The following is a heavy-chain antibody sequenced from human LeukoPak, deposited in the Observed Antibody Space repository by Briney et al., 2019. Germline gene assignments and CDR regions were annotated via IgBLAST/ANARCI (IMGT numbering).Heavy chain of an antibody. CDR2: INPNGGDT. D-gene: IGHD6-19*01. V-gene: IGHV1-2*02. J-gene: IGHJ4*02. Sequence: ASVKVSCKASGFTFTAYQIHWVRQAPGQGLEWIGWINPNGGDTKYPQKFQGRVTMTRDMSINTAYMELSSLRSDDTAVYYCARRSVPGPFDYWGQGTLVTVSS. CDR1: GFTFTAYQ. CDR3: ARRSVPGPFDY.